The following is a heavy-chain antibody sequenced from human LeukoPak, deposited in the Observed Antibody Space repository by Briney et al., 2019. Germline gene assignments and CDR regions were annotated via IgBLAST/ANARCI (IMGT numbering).Heavy chain of an antibody. V-gene: IGHV4-34*01. CDR2: INHSGST. J-gene: IGHJ3*02. CDR1: GGSISSGGYS. Sequence: PSETLSLTCAVSGGSISSGGYSWSWIRQPPGKGLEWIGEINHSGSTNYNPSLKSRVSISVDTSKNQFFLKLSSVTAADTAVYYCAREYSTSSTAFDIWGQGTMVTVSS. CDR3: AREYSTSSTAFDI. D-gene: IGHD6-6*01.